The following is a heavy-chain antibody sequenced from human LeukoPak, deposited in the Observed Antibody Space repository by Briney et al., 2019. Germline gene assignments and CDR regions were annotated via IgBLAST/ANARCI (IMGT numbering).Heavy chain of an antibody. CDR3: ARRAGGYSHPYDY. D-gene: IGHD4-23*01. J-gene: IGHJ4*02. CDR1: GFTVGGNY. V-gene: IGHV3-53*01. CDR2: IYSGGTT. Sequence: GGTLRLSCAVSGFTVGGNYMSWVRQAPGKGLEWVSLIYSGGTTYYADSVKGRFTISRDNSKNTLYLQMNSLRAEDTAVYYCARRAGGYSHPYDYWGQGILVTVSS.